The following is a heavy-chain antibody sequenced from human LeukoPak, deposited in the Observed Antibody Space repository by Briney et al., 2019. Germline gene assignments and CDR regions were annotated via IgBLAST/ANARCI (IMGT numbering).Heavy chain of an antibody. CDR2: IRGSGGST. J-gene: IGHJ3*02. CDR3: ANPILPEVVVAVSDAFDI. Sequence: HPGGSLGLSCAASGFTFSSYAMSWVRQAPGMGLEWVSAIRGSGGSTYYADSVKGRFTISRDNSKNTLYLQMNSLRAEDTAVYYCANPILPEVVVAVSDAFDIWGQGTMVTVSS. CDR1: GFTFSSYA. D-gene: IGHD2-15*01. V-gene: IGHV3-23*01.